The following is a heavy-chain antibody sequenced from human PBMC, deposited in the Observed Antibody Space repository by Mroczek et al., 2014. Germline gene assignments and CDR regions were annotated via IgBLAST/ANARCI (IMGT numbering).Heavy chain of an antibody. CDR1: GGSISSSSYY. D-gene: IGHD2-2*01. J-gene: IGHJ6*03. CDR2: IYYSGST. CDR3: ARRGCSSTSCPRDYYYMDV. V-gene: IGHV4-39*01. Sequence: QVQLQQWGPGLVKPSETLSLTCTVSGGSISSSSYYWGWIRQPPGKGLEWIGSIYYSGSTYYNPSLKSRVTISVDTSKNQFSLKLSSVTAADTAVYYCARRGCSSTSCPRDYYYMDVWGKGDHGHRLL.